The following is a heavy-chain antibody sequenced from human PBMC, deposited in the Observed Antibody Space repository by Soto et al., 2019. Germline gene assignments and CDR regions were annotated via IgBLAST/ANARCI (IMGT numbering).Heavy chain of an antibody. J-gene: IGHJ4*02. CDR3: ARHPGYYDVLTGYSTYYFDY. CDR2: IYYRGNT. V-gene: IGHV4-59*08. D-gene: IGHD3-9*01. CDR1: GGSISTYY. Sequence: QVQLQESGPGLVKPSETLSLTCTVSGGSISTYYWSWIRQPPGKGLEWIGYIYYRGNTNYNPSFKSRVTLSLDTSTNQFSLRLGSVTAADTAVYYCARHPGYYDVLTGYSTYYFDYWGQGTLVTVSP.